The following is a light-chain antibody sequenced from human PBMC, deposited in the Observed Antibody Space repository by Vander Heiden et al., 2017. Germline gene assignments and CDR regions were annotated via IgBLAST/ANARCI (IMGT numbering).Light chain of an antibody. CDR1: QSVSRD. CDR3: QQYYNWPPLT. J-gene: IGKJ4*01. V-gene: IGKV3-15*01. Sequence: EIVMTQSPATLSVSPGERVPLSCRASQSVSRDLAWYQQKPGQAPRLPIYRASTRATGIPARFSGSGSGTEFTLTISSLQSEDFAVYFCQQYYNWPPLTFGGGTKVEIK. CDR2: RAS.